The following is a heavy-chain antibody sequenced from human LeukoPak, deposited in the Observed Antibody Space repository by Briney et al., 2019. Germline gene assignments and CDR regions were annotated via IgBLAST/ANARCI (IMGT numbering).Heavy chain of an antibody. V-gene: IGHV1-69*01. CDR2: ITPIFGIP. CDR1: GGTFSRYA. J-gene: IGHJ4*02. CDR3: ARVRYRLAETYIDY. Sequence: ASVKVSCKASGGTFSRYAISWVRQAPGQGLEWMGGITPIFGIPNYAQKFQGRVTITADESTSTAYMELSRLRSDDTAVYYCARVRYRLAETYIDYWGQGTLVTVSS. D-gene: IGHD3-16*01.